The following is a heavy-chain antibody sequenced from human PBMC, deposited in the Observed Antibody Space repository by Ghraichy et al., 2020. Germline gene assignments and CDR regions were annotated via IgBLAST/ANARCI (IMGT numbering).Heavy chain of an antibody. V-gene: IGHV1-18*01. D-gene: IGHD4-17*01. CDR3: ARAPVFSHDYGDYGGEDY. Sequence: ASVKVSCKASGYTFTSYGISWVRQAPGQGLEWMGWISAYNGNTNYAQKLQGRVTMTTDTSTSTAYMELRSLRSDDTAVYYCARAPVFSHDYGDYGGEDYWGQGTLVTVSS. J-gene: IGHJ4*02. CDR2: ISAYNGNT. CDR1: GYTFTSYG.